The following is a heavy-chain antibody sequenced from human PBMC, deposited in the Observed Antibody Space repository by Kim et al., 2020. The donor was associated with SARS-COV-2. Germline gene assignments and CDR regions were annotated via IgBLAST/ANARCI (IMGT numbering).Heavy chain of an antibody. V-gene: IGHV4-39*01. CDR2: FYFTGST. CDR3: ARMIGSGGYHSPLGY. CDR1: DGSISSSTYY. Sequence: SETLSLTCTVSDGSISSSTYYWAWIRQSPGKGLEWVGSFYFTGSTYYNPSLQSRATISVDTSRNQFSLKVRSVTAADTAVYYCARMIGSGGYHSPLGYRGQGTLVPVSS. J-gene: IGHJ4*02. D-gene: IGHD1-26*01.